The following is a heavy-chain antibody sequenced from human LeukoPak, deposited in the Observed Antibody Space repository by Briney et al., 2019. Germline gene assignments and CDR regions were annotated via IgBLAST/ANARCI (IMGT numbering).Heavy chain of an antibody. Sequence: RASVKVSCKASGYTFTSYYMHWVRQAPGQGLEWMGWINPNSGGTNYAQKFQGWVTMTRDTSISTAYMELSRLRSDDTAVYYCARAVHIRQPGYYFDYWGQGTLVTVSS. D-gene: IGHD1-14*01. V-gene: IGHV1-2*04. CDR1: GYTFTSYY. CDR3: ARAVHIRQPGYYFDY. CDR2: INPNSGGT. J-gene: IGHJ4*02.